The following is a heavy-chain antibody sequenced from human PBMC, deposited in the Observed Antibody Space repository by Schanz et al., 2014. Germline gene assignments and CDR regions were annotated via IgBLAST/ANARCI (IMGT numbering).Heavy chain of an antibody. J-gene: IGHJ4*02. D-gene: IGHD3-9*01. V-gene: IGHV3-23*01. CDR1: GFTFSNYA. CDR3: AKQIHCDILTVTRN. CDR2: LSGSGGST. Sequence: EVQLLESGGGLVRPGGSLRLSCAASGFTFSNYAMSWVRQAPGKGLEWVSALSGSGGSTYYADSVKGRFTISRDNSKNTLYLQMNSLRAENTAVYYCAKQIHCDILTVTRNWGQGTLVTVSS.